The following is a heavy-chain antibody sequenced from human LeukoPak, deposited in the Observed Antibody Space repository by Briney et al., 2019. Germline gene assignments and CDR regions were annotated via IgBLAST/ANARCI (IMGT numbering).Heavy chain of an antibody. CDR2: IIPIFGTA. D-gene: IGHD4-11*01. CDR1: GGTFSSYA. Sequence: SVKVSCKASGGTFSSYAISWVRQAPGQGLEWMGGIIPIFGTANYAQKFQGRVTITADESTSTAYMELSSLRSDDTAVYYCARINYRPIIKFFDFWGQGTLVTVSS. CDR3: ARINYRPIIKFFDF. J-gene: IGHJ4*02. V-gene: IGHV1-69*13.